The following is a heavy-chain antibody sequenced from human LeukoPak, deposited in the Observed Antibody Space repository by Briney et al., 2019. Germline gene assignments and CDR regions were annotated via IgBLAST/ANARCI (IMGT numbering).Heavy chain of an antibody. CDR1: GFTFTNAL. CDR2: IRITTDGGTT. Sequence: PGGSLRLSCAASGFTFTNALMSWVRQVPGKGLEWVGRIRITTDGGTTDYAAPVKGRFTISRDDSKNTLYLQMNSLKTEDTAVYYCTTSFGGYYTLNYFDYWGRGTLVAVSS. CDR3: TTSFGGYYTLNYFDY. J-gene: IGHJ4*02. V-gene: IGHV3-15*01. D-gene: IGHD3-22*01.